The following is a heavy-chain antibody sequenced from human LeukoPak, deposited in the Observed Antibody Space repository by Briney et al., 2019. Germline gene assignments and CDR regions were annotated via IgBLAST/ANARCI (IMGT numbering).Heavy chain of an antibody. CDR1: GFTFSNYG. CDR2: ISYDGSNK. V-gene: IGHV3-30*03. J-gene: IGHJ6*02. CDR3: ARDDYDSSGYAPYYYYGMDV. Sequence: GGSLRLSCAASGFTFSNYGIHWVRQAPGKGLEWVAVISYDGSNKYYADSVKGRFTISKDNSKNTLYLQMNSLRAEDTAVYYCARDDYDSSGYAPYYYYGMDVWGQGTTVTVSS. D-gene: IGHD3-22*01.